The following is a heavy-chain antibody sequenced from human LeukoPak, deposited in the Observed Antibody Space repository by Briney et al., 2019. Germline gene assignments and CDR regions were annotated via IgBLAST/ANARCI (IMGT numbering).Heavy chain of an antibody. D-gene: IGHD6-19*01. Sequence: GGSLGLSCGASGLTLTDYNMHWVRQAPGKGLEYVAFIRFDGTTEYYTDSVKGRFTMSRDKSKNTLYLQMNSLRGEDTAVYYCAGGAAVALELWGQGTLVTVSS. J-gene: IGHJ4*02. CDR1: GLTLTDYN. CDR2: IRFDGTTE. CDR3: AGGAAVALEL. V-gene: IGHV3-30*02.